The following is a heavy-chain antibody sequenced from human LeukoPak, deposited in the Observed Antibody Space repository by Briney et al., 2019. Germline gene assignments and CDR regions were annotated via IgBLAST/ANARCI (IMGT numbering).Heavy chain of an antibody. CDR2: MNPNSGNT. V-gene: IGHV1-8*03. J-gene: IGHJ4*02. D-gene: IGHD2-2*01. CDR3: ARSHRLVPAARNFDY. Sequence: VASVKVSCKASGGTFSSYAINWVRQATGQGLEWMGWMNPNSGNTGYAQKFQGRVTITRNTSISTAYMELSSLRSEDTAVYYCARSHRLVPAARNFDYWGQGTLVTVSS. CDR1: GGTFSSYA.